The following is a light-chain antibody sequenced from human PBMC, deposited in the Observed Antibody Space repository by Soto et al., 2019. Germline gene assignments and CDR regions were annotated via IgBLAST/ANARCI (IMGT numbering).Light chain of an antibody. J-gene: IGLJ2*01. V-gene: IGLV1-40*01. CDR1: SSNIGAGYD. Sequence: QSVLTQPPSVSGAPGQRVTISCTGSSSNIGAGYDVHWYQQLPGTAPKLLIYNNNNRPSGVPDRFSGSKSGTSASLAITGRQAEDEADYYCQSYDSSLSGVVFCGGTKLTVL. CDR2: NNN. CDR3: QSYDSSLSGVV.